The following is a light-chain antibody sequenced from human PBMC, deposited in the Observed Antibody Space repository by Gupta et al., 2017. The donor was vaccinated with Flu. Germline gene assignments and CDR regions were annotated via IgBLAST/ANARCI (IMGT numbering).Light chain of an antibody. CDR3: LQYSARPWT. J-gene: IGKJ1*01. CDR1: QSINRG. Sequence: GDRVTITCRARQSINRGLAWYQQKPGKAPILLIYMASTLDTGVPSRFSGTGSGTEFTLTIISLQADDFATYYCLQYSARPWTFGQGTMVEI. CDR2: MAS. V-gene: IGKV1-5*03.